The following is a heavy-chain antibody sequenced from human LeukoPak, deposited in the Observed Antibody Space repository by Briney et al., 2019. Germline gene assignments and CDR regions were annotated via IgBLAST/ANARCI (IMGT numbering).Heavy chain of an antibody. CDR2: INPNSGGT. D-gene: IGHD1-26*01. Sequence: ASVKVSCKASGYTFTAYYMHWVRQAPGQGLEWMGWINPNSGGTNYAQKFQGRVTMTRDTSISTAYMELSRLRSDDTAVYYCARDLSLGIFWERRNWFDPWGQGTLVTVSS. CDR3: ARDLSLGIFWERRNWFDP. J-gene: IGHJ5*02. V-gene: IGHV1-2*02. CDR1: GYTFTAYY.